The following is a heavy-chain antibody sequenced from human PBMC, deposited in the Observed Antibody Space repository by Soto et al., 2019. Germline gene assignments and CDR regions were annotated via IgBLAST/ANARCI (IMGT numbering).Heavy chain of an antibody. CDR2: ISSSSTI. D-gene: IGHD3-3*01. CDR3: AREFFYDY. CDR1: GFTFSNYN. Sequence: AGGSLRLSCAASGFTFSNYNMNWVRQAPGKGLEWVSYISSSSTIYYADSVKGRFTISRDNAKNSLYLQMNSLRDEDTAVYYCAREFFYDYWGQGTLVTVSS. J-gene: IGHJ4*02. V-gene: IGHV3-48*02.